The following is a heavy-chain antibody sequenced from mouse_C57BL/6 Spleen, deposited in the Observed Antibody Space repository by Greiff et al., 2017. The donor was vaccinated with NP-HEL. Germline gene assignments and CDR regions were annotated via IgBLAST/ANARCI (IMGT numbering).Heavy chain of an antibody. CDR3: ARSGSSYWYFDV. D-gene: IGHD1-1*01. Sequence: QVQLQQPGAELVMPGASVKLSCKASGYTFTSYWMRWVKQRPGQGLEWIGEIDPSDSYTNYNQKFKGKSTLTVDKSSSTAYMQLSSLTSEDSAVYYCARSGSSYWYFDVWGTGTTVTVSS. J-gene: IGHJ1*03. CDR1: GYTFTSYW. V-gene: IGHV1-69*01. CDR2: IDPSDSYT.